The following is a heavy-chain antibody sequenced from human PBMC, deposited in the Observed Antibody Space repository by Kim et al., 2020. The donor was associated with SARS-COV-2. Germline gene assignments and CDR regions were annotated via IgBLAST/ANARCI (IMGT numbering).Heavy chain of an antibody. CDR2: INPDSGDT. D-gene: IGHD1-20*01. V-gene: IGHV1-2*02. J-gene: IGHJ4*02. CDR3: ARINWNLGNY. Sequence: ASVKVSCKPSGYTFTDYYLHWVRQAPGQGPEWMGWINPDSGDTKYARRFEGRVAMTKYTSITTVYIDLSSLRYDDTAIYYCARINWNLGNYWGQGTLVTV. CDR1: GYTFTDYY.